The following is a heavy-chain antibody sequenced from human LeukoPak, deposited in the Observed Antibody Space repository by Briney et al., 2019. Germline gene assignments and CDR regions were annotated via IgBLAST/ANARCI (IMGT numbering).Heavy chain of an antibody. CDR3: AKVFASCSGGSCYPDYFDY. J-gene: IGHJ4*02. V-gene: IGHV3-23*01. CDR2: ISGSGGST. CDR1: GFTFSNYA. Sequence: GGSLRLSCSASGFTFSNYAMHWVRQAPGKGLEWVSAISGSGGSTYYADSVKGRFTISRDNSKNTLYLQMNSPRAEDTAVYYCAKVFASCSGGSCYPDYFDYWGQGTLVTVSS. D-gene: IGHD2-15*01.